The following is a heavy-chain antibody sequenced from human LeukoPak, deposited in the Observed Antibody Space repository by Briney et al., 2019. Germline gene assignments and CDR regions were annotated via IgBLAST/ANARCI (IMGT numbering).Heavy chain of an antibody. V-gene: IGHV3-7*01. CDR2: IKQDGSKK. CDR3: VKLGIMATSWAARYYYYYYMDV. D-gene: IGHD5-12*01. J-gene: IGHJ6*03. CDR1: GFTFSSYW. Sequence: PGGSLRLSCAASGFTFSSYWMSWVRQAPGKGLEWVANIKQDGSKKYYVDSVKGRFTISRDNAKNSLYLQMNSLRAEDTAVYYCVKLGIMATSWAARYYYYYYMDVWGKGTTVTVSS.